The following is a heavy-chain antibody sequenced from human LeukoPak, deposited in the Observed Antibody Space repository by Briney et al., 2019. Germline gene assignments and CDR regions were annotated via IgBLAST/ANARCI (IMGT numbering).Heavy chain of an antibody. CDR1: GFTFRSYE. CDR3: ARVPYSSGTYDY. D-gene: IGHD3-10*01. CDR2: ICSGGST. J-gene: IGHJ4*02. V-gene: IGHV3-66*01. Sequence: GGSLRLSCAASGFTFRSYEMNWGRQAPGKGLEWVSVICSGGSTYYADSVKGRFTISRDNSKNTLYLQMNSLRAEDTAVYYCARVPYSSGTYDYWGPGTLVTVSS.